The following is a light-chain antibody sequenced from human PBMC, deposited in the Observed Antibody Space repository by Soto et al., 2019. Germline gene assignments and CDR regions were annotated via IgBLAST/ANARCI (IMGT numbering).Light chain of an antibody. CDR2: NAS. Sequence: DIQMTQSPSTLSGSVGDRVTITCRASQGISSWLGWYQQKPGKAPNLLIYNASSLQSGVPSRFSGSGSGTDFTLTISSLQPEDFATYYCQQYNSYPGTFGQGTRVEIK. CDR3: QQYNSYPGT. CDR1: QGISSW. J-gene: IGKJ1*01. V-gene: IGKV1-5*01.